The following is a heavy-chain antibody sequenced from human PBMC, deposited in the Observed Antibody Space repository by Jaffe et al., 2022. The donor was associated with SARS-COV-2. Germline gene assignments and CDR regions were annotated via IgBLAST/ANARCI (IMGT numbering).Heavy chain of an antibody. Sequence: EVQLVESGGGLVKPGGSLRLSCAASGFTFSNAWMSWVRQAPGKGLEWVGRIKSKTDGGTTDYAAPVKGRFTISRDDSKNTLYLQMNSLKTEDTAVYYCTHTSPGSYPHDYWGQGTLVTVSS. D-gene: IGHD1-26*01. J-gene: IGHJ4*02. V-gene: IGHV3-15*01. CDR3: THTSPGSYPHDY. CDR2: IKSKTDGGTT. CDR1: GFTFSNAW.